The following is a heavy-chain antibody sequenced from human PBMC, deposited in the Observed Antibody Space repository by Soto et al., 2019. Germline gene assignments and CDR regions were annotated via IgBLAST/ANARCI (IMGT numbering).Heavy chain of an antibody. CDR3: ANWENSGSDF. CDR2: ISGSAGTI. Sequence: EVKLLESGGGLVQPGGSLRLSCAASGFSFGNYAMSWVRQAPGKGLEWLSGISGSAGTIYYADSAKGRFIISRHNSHNRPHLQMSSLRAEDTAVYYWANWENSGSDFWGQGTLVTVSA. V-gene: IGHV3-23*01. J-gene: IGHJ4*02. D-gene: IGHD1-26*01. CDR1: GFSFGNYA.